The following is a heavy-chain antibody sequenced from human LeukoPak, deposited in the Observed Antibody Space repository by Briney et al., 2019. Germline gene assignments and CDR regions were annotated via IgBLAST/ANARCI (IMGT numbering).Heavy chain of an antibody. Sequence: GGSLRLSCAASGFTFSSYSMNWVRQAPGKGLEWVSSISSSSSYIYYADSVKGRFTISRDNAKNSLYLQMNSLRAEDTAVYYCARVSRGDGDGLYFDYWGQGTLVTVSS. CDR3: ARVSRGDGDGLYFDY. J-gene: IGHJ4*02. CDR2: ISSSSSYI. V-gene: IGHV3-21*01. D-gene: IGHD4-17*01. CDR1: GFTFSSYS.